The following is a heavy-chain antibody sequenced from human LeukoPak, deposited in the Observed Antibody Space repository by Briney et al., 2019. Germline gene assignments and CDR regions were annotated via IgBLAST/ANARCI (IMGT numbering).Heavy chain of an antibody. D-gene: IGHD3-22*01. CDR3: ARLELVVVRSFDY. J-gene: IGHJ4*02. CDR2: IYYSGST. Sequence: SETLSLTCPVSGGSISSSSYYWGWIRQPPGKGLEWIGSIYYSGSTYYNPSLKSRVTISVDTSKNQFSLKLSSVTAADTAVYYCARLELVVVRSFDYWGQGTLVTVSS. CDR1: GGSISSSSYY. V-gene: IGHV4-39*01.